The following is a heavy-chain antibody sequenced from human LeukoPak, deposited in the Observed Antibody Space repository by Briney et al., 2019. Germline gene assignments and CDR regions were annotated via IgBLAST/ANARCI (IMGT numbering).Heavy chain of an antibody. CDR3: ARERGQYYDYVWGSYRSRDYFDY. CDR1: GGSISSYY. Sequence: PSETLSLTCTVSGGSISSYYWSWIRQPPGKGLEWIGYIYYSGSTNYNPSLKSRVTISVDTSKNQSSLKLSSVTAADTAVYYCARERGQYYDYVWGSYRSRDYFDYWGQGTLVTVSS. J-gene: IGHJ4*02. D-gene: IGHD3-16*02. CDR2: IYYSGST. V-gene: IGHV4-59*01.